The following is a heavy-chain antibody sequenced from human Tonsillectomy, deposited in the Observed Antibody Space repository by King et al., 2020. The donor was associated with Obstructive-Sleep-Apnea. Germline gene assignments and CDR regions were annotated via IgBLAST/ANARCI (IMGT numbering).Heavy chain of an antibody. CDR2: IYYSGST. J-gene: IGHJ4*02. CDR3: ARDLRGYCSSTSCYANFDY. D-gene: IGHD2-2*01. CDR1: GGSISSSSYY. V-gene: IGHV4-39*07. Sequence: QLQESGPGLVKPSETLSLTCTVSGGSISSSSYYWGWIRQPPGKGLEWIVSIYYSGSTYYNPSLKRRVTISVDTSKNQFSLKLSYVTAADTAVYYCARDLRGYCSSTSCYANFDYWGQGTLVTVSS.